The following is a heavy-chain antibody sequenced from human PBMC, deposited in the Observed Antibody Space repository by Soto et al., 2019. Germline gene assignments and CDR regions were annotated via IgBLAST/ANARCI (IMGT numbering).Heavy chain of an antibody. Sequence: SETLSLTCAVSGYSISSGYYWGWIRQPPGKGLEWIGSIYHSGSTYYNPSLKSRVTISVDTSKNQFSLKLSSVTAADTAVYYCARVYPPGSGHWGQGTMVTVSS. CDR2: IYHSGST. CDR3: ARVYPPGSGH. J-gene: IGHJ4*02. D-gene: IGHD3-10*01. CDR1: GYSISSGYY. V-gene: IGHV4-38-2*01.